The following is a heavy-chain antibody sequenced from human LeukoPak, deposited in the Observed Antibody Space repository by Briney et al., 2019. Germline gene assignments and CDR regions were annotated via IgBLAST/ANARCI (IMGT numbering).Heavy chain of an antibody. D-gene: IGHD5/OR15-5a*01. CDR3: ARRSRVSLFY. CDR1: GGSISSGGYY. J-gene: IGHJ4*02. V-gene: IGHV4-31*03. CDR2: IHYSGST. Sequence: PSETLSLTCTVSGGSISSGGYYWSWIRQHPGKGLEWIGYIHYSGSTYYNPSLKSRVTISVDTSKNQFSLKLSSVTAADSAVYYCARRSRVSLFYWGQGTLVTVSS.